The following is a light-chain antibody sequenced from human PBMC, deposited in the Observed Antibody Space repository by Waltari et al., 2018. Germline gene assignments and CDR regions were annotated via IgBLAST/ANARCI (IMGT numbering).Light chain of an antibody. J-gene: IGLJ1*01. V-gene: IGLV2-11*01. CDR3: CSYAGSYTYV. Sequence: QSALTQPRSVSGSPGQSVTISCPGTTSDVGGYNSVSWYQHHPGKAPKLMIYDVSKRPSGVPDRFSGSKSGNTASLTISGLQAEDEADYYCCSYAGSYTYVFGTGTKVTVL. CDR2: DVS. CDR1: TSDVGGYNS.